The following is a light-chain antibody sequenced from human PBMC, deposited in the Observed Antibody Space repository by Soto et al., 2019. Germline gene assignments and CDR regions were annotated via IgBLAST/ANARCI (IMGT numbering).Light chain of an antibody. Sequence: DIQMTQSPSSLSASVGDRVTITCRASQSIVTYLNWYLQKPGKAPKLLIYAASNLQSGVPSRFSGSGSGTDFTLTISSLQPDDFATYFCQQYNNYPRTFGQGTKVDIK. CDR2: AAS. J-gene: IGKJ1*01. CDR1: QSIVTY. V-gene: IGKV1-39*01. CDR3: QQYNNYPRT.